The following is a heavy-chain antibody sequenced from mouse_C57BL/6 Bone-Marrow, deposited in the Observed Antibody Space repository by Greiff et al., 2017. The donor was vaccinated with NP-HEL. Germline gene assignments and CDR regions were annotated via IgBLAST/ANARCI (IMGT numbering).Heavy chain of an antibody. V-gene: IGHV5-4*01. CDR2: ISDGGSYT. Sequence: EVHLVESGGGLVKPGGSLKLSCAASGFTFSSYAMSWVRQTPEKRLEWVATISDGGSYTYYPDNVKGRFTISRDKAKNNLYLQMSHLKSEDTAMYYGARVGYAMDYWGQGTSVTVSA. CDR3: ARVGYAMDY. D-gene: IGHD2-14*01. J-gene: IGHJ4*01. CDR1: GFTFSSYA.